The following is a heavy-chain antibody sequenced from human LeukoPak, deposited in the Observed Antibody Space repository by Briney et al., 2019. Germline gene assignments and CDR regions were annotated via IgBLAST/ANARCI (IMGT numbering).Heavy chain of an antibody. Sequence: SQTLSLTCAVSGGSISSGGYSWSWIRQPPGKGLEWIGYIYHSGSTYYNPSLKSRVTISVDRSKNQFSLKLSSVTAADTAVYYCAREGSGRFDPWGQGTLVTVSS. J-gene: IGHJ5*02. CDR3: AREGSGRFDP. CDR2: IYHSGST. V-gene: IGHV4-30-2*01. CDR1: GGSISSGGYS. D-gene: IGHD6-19*01.